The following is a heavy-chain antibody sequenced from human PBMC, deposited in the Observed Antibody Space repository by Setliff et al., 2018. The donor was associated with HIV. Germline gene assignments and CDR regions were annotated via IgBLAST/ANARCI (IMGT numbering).Heavy chain of an antibody. Sequence: SVKVSCKASGGTSSTHAISWVRQAPGQGLEWMGQIISILDITSYAQKLQGRVSITADESTSTFYMELSDLTSADTAVYYCTGPRGDEAFDIWGQGTKVTVSS. D-gene: IGHD3-10*01. CDR1: GGTSSTHA. CDR2: IISILDIT. V-gene: IGHV1-69*10. J-gene: IGHJ3*02. CDR3: TGPRGDEAFDI.